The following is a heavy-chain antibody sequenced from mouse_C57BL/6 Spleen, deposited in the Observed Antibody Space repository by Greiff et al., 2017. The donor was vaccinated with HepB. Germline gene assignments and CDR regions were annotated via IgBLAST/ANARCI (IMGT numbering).Heavy chain of an antibody. J-gene: IGHJ2*01. Sequence: QVQLQQPGAELVMPGASVKLSCKASGYTFTSYWMHWVKQRPGQGLEWIGEIDPSDSYTNYNQKFKGKSTLTVDKSSSTAYMQLSSLTSEDSAVYYCARSRGSAYDQYYFDYWGQGTTLTVSS. CDR3: ARSRGSAYDQYYFDY. D-gene: IGHD2-3*01. V-gene: IGHV1-69*01. CDR2: IDPSDSYT. CDR1: GYTFTSYW.